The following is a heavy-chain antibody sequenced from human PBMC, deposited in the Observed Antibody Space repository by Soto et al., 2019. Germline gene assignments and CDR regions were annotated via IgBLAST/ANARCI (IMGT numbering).Heavy chain of an antibody. J-gene: IGHJ4*02. Sequence: QITLKESGPTLVKPTQTLTLTCTFSGFSLTTRGVGVGWIRQPPGQGLEWLALIFWDNDKRYSPSLRSRLTTTKDNSKNQLGPTMTNMDPADTATIYCTQAGSGIYYTSGGSARPDYWRQATLVTVTS. CDR1: GFSLTTRGVG. CDR3: TQAGSGIYYTSGGSARPDY. V-gene: IGHV2-5*02. D-gene: IGHD3-10*01. CDR2: IFWDNDK.